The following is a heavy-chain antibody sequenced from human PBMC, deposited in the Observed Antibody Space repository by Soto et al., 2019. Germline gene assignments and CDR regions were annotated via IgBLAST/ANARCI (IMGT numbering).Heavy chain of an antibody. CDR3: ARGYERYYYYYGMDV. Sequence: AXSVRGSCKASGYPLSSYDINWVRQATGQGLEWMGWMNPNSGNTGYAQKFQGRVTMTRNTSISTAYMELSSLRSEDTAVYYCARGYERYYYYYGMDVWGQGTTVTVSS. J-gene: IGHJ6*02. V-gene: IGHV1-8*01. D-gene: IGHD5-12*01. CDR2: MNPNSGNT. CDR1: GYPLSSYD.